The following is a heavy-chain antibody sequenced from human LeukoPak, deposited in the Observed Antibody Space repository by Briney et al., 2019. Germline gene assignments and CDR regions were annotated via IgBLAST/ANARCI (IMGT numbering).Heavy chain of an antibody. CDR3: ARGDKEVVFKRRKGGFDP. CDR1: GFTFSSYA. CDR2: ISYDGSDK. J-gene: IGHJ5*02. V-gene: IGHV3-30*04. D-gene: IGHD2-15*01. Sequence: PGGSLRLSCAASGFTFSSYAMSWVRQAPGKGLEWVTVISYDGSDKYYADSMKGRFTISRDNSKNTLYLQMNSLRAEDTAVYYCARGDKEVVFKRRKGGFDPWGQGTLVTVSS.